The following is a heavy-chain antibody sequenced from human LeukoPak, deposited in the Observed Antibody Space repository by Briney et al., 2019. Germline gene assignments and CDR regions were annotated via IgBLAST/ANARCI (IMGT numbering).Heavy chain of an antibody. Sequence: ASVKVSCKASGYTFTGYYMHWVRQAPGQGLEWMGWINPNSGGTNYAQKFQGRVTMTRDTSISTAYMELSRLRSDDTAVYYCAXXXXXXXXXXPEYYYGMDVWGQGTTVTVSS. V-gene: IGHV1-2*02. J-gene: IGHJ6*02. CDR2: INPNSGGT. CDR3: AXXXXXXXXXXPEYYYGMDV. CDR1: GYTFTGYY.